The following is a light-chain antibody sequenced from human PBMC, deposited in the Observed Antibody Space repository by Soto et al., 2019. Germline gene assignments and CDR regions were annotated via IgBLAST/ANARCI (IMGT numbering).Light chain of an antibody. Sequence: EIVLSQSPATLSLSPGERATISCRASQSVGSYLAWYQHIPGQAPRLLIYDASKRATGIPSRFSGSGSGTDFTLTISILEPEDFAVYYCQQRSNWPPTWTFGQGTKVEVK. CDR1: QSVGSY. J-gene: IGKJ1*01. CDR2: DAS. CDR3: QQRSNWPPTWT. V-gene: IGKV3-11*01.